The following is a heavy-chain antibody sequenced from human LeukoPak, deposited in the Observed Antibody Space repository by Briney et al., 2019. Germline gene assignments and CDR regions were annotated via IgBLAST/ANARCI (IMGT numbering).Heavy chain of an antibody. Sequence: SETLSLTCTVSGGSISGYYWSWIRQPPGKGLECIGYIYYSGSTNYNPSLKSRVTISVDTSKNQFSLKLSSVTAADTAVYYCAREKAYYDFWSGFEWGQGTLVTVSS. J-gene: IGHJ4*02. CDR1: GGSISGYY. D-gene: IGHD3-3*01. V-gene: IGHV4-59*12. CDR2: IYYSGST. CDR3: AREKAYYDFWSGFE.